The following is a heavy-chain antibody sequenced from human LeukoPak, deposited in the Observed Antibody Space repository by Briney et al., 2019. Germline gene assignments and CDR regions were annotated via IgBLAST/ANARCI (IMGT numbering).Heavy chain of an antibody. V-gene: IGHV4-34*01. CDR1: GGSFSGYY. Sequence: SETLSLTCAVYGGSFSGYYWSWIRQPPGKGLEWIGEINHSGSTNYNPSLKSRVTISVDTSKNQFSLKLSSVTAADTAVYYCALSVAATTNWFDPWGQGTLVTVSS. CDR2: INHSGST. D-gene: IGHD5-12*01. J-gene: IGHJ5*02. CDR3: ALSVAATTNWFDP.